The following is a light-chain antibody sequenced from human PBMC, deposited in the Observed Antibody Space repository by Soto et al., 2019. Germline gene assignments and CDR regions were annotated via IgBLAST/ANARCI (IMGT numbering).Light chain of an antibody. Sequence: DIQMTQSPSSLSASIGDRVTITCQASQNITNNLSWYQQKPGKAPNLLIYHASKLAKGVTSRFSGSGSGTDFSFIITSLQREDIATYYCQQYYGRPPITFGQGTRLEIK. V-gene: IGKV1-33*01. J-gene: IGKJ5*01. CDR1: QNITNN. CDR2: HAS. CDR3: QQYYGRPPIT.